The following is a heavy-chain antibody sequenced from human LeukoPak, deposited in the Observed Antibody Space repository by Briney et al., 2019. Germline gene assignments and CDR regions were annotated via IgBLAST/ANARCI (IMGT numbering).Heavy chain of an antibody. CDR2: ISTSGSDT. D-gene: IGHD2-15*01. CDR3: AKVLKIRGGDGRLYYYGMDV. CDR1: RFTFSSSA. V-gene: IGHV3-23*01. Sequence: GGSLRLSCAASRFTFSSSAVSWVRQAPGQGLEWVSAISTSGSDTYYAASVKGRFTISRDNSQNTLYLQMNSLRAEDTAVYFCAKVLKIRGGDGRLYYYGMDVWGQGTTVTVSS. J-gene: IGHJ6*02.